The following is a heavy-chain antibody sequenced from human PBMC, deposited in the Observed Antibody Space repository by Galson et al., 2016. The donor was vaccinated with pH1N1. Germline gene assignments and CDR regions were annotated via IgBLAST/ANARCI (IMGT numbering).Heavy chain of an antibody. CDR3: AKDVSGELIPSRIDL. CDR2: INPNSGAT. J-gene: IGHJ5*02. D-gene: IGHD3-10*02. CDR1: GYTFTDYY. V-gene: IGHV1-2*06. Sequence: SVKVSCKASGYTFTDYYIHWVRQAPGQGLEWMGRINPNSGATNYAQKFQGRFSISRDNSKNVLYMEMNSLRPEDTAVYYCAKDVSGELIPSRIDLWGQGTLVTVSS.